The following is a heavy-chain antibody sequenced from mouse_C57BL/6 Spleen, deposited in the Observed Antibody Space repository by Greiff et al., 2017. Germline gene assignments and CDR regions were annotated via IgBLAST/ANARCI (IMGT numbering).Heavy chain of an antibody. CDR2: IYPGSGNT. CDR1: GYTFTDYY. CDR3: ARDDYDAMDY. Sequence: VKLMESGAELVRPGASVKLSCKASGYTFTDYYINWVKQRPGQGLEWIARIYPGSGNTYYNEKFKGKATLTAEKSSSTAYMQLSSLTSEDSAVYFCARDDYDAMDYWGQGTSVTVSS. J-gene: IGHJ4*01. V-gene: IGHV1-76*01.